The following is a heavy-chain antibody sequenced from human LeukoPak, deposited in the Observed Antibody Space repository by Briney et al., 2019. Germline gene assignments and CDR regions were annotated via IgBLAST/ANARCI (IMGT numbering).Heavy chain of an antibody. D-gene: IGHD5-18*01. CDR3: AHWAMAIGVYDY. CDR2: IYWNDDK. V-gene: IGHV2-5*01. Sequence: ESGPTLAKPTQTLTLTCTFPGVSLTTSGVGVGWIRQPPGKALEWLALIYWNDDKRYSPSLKSRLTITKDTSENQVVLTMTNMDPVDTATYYCAHWAMAIGVYDYWGQGTLVTVSS. CDR1: GVSLTTSGVG. J-gene: IGHJ4*02.